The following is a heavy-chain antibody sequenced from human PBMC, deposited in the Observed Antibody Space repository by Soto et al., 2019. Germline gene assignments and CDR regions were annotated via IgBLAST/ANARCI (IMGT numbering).Heavy chain of an antibody. D-gene: IGHD1-26*01. J-gene: IGHJ4*02. V-gene: IGHV3-30*18. Sequence: PGGPLRLSCAASGFTFSSYGMHWVRQAPGKGLEWVALMSYDGSKKYYADSVKGRFTISRDKSKNTLYLQMNSLRAEDTAVYYCAKGGGGSYLYFDYWGQGTLVTVSS. CDR3: AKGGGGSYLYFDY. CDR1: GFTFSSYG. CDR2: MSYDGSKK.